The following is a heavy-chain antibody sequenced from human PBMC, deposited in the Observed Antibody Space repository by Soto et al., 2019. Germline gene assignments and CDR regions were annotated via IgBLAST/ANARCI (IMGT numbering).Heavy chain of an antibody. V-gene: IGHV1-2*02. Sequence: SCKASGYTFTGYYMHWVRQAPGQGLEWMGWINPNSGGTNYAQKFQGRVTMTRDTSISTAYMELSSLRSEDTAVYYCARERYSSSWYLRAWFDPWGQGTLVTVSS. CDR1: GYTFTGYY. D-gene: IGHD6-13*01. CDR3: ARERYSSSWYLRAWFDP. CDR2: INPNSGGT. J-gene: IGHJ5*02.